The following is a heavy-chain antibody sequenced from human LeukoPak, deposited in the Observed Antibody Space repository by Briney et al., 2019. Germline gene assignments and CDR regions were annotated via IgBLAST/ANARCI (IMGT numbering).Heavy chain of an antibody. CDR2: ISYDGSNK. V-gene: IGHV3-30-3*01. CDR1: GFTFSSYA. CDR3: ARAVYCSSTSCYEGYSLESPYFDY. Sequence: GGSLRLSCAASGFTFSSYAMSWVRQAPGKGLEWVAVISYDGSNKYYADSVKGRFTISRDNSKNTLYLQMNSLRAEDTAVYYCARAVYCSSTSCYEGYSLESPYFDYWGQGTLVTVSS. J-gene: IGHJ4*02. D-gene: IGHD2-2*01.